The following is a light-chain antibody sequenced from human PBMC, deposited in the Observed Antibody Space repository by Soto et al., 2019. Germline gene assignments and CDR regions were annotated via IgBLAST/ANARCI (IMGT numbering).Light chain of an antibody. J-gene: IGKJ5*01. CDR1: QSVSIN. CDR2: GAS. Sequence: EIVMTQSPATLSVSPGERATLSCRASQSVSINLAWYQQKPGQVPRLLMFGASTRATGVPARFSGSGSGTEFTLTISSLQSEDFAVYYCKQYHGWRPFTFGQGTRLEIK. CDR3: KQYHGWRPFT. V-gene: IGKV3-15*01.